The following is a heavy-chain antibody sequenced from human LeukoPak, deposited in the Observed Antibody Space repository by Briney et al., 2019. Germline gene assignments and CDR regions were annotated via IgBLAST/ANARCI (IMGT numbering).Heavy chain of an antibody. CDR3: ARIPPTRVGATHFDY. Sequence: SGPALVKPTQTLTLTCTFSGFSLSTSGVCVSWIRQPPGKALEWLARIDWDDDKYYSTSLKTRLTISKDTSKNQVVLTMTNMDPVDTATYYCARIPPTRVGATHFDYWGQGTLVTVSS. D-gene: IGHD1-26*01. CDR1: GFSLSTSGVC. V-gene: IGHV2-70*11. J-gene: IGHJ4*02. CDR2: IDWDDDK.